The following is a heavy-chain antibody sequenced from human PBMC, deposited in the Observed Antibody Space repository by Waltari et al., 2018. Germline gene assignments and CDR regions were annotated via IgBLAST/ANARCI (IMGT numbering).Heavy chain of an antibody. Sequence: EVQLVESGGGLVQPGGSLRLSCAASGFSVNNNYMNWVRPAPGKGLEWVSIIYSVYSGSNTYYADSVKGRFTISRDNSKNTLYLQMNSLRAEDTAVYYCARDVPATSSPPYYYIMDIWGQGTTVTVSS. J-gene: IGHJ6*02. CDR1: GFSVNNNY. CDR3: ARDVPATSSPPYYYIMDI. V-gene: IGHV3-66*01. CDR2: IYSVYSGSNT. D-gene: IGHD5-12*01.